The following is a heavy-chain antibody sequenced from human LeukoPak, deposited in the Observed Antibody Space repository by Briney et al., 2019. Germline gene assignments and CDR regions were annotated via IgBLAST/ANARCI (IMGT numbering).Heavy chain of an antibody. CDR1: GGSISSYY. V-gene: IGHV4-4*07. D-gene: IGHD6-13*01. CDR2: IYTSGST. J-gene: IGHJ5*01. Sequence: SETLSLTCTVSGGSISSYYWSWIRQPAGKGLEWVGRIYTSGSTNYNPSLKSRVTMSVDTSKNQFSLKLSSVTAADTAVYYCARESSSSWSSWFDSWGQGTLVTVSS. CDR3: ARESSSSWSSWFDS.